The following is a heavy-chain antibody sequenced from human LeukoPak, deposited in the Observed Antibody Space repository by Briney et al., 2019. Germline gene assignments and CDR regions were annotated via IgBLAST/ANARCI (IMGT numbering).Heavy chain of an antibody. CDR1: GGSVSSGDYY. D-gene: IGHD3-10*01. CDR3: ARVGGPGDWFDP. V-gene: IGHV4-30-2*01. Sequence: SETLSLTCTVSGGSVSSGDYYWSWIRQPPGKGLEWIGSVYHSGETYYNPSLNSRVTISVDRSKNQFSLKLSSVTAADTAVYYCARVGGPGDWFDPWGQGTLVTVSS. CDR2: VYHSGET. J-gene: IGHJ5*02.